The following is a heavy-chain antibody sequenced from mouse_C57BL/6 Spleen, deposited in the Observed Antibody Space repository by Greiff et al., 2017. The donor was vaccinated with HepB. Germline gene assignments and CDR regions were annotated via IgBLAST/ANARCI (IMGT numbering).Heavy chain of an antibody. Sequence: QVQLQQPGTELVKPGASVKLSCKASGYTFTSYWMHWVKQRPGQGLEWIGNINPSNGGTNYNEKFKSKATLTVDKSSSTAYMQLSSLTSEDSAVYYCARFIYYYGSSSGYFDYWGQGTTLTVSS. J-gene: IGHJ2*01. V-gene: IGHV1-53*01. CDR1: GYTFTSYW. CDR3: ARFIYYYGSSSGYFDY. D-gene: IGHD1-1*01. CDR2: INPSNGGT.